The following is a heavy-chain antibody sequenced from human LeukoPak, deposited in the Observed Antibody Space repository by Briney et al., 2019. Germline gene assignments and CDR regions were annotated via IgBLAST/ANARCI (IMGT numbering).Heavy chain of an antibody. V-gene: IGHV1-18*01. D-gene: IGHD3-10*01. CDR2: ISTYNGDT. J-gene: IGHJ4*02. CDR3: ARDRKTYYYGSGTHFDY. CDR1: GYTFTSYG. Sequence: ASVKVSCKASGYTFTSYGINWVRQAPGQGLEWMGWISTYNGDTNYAQKLQGRVTMTTDTSTSTAYMELRSLRSDDTAVYYCARDRKTYYYGSGTHFDYWGQGTLVTVSS.